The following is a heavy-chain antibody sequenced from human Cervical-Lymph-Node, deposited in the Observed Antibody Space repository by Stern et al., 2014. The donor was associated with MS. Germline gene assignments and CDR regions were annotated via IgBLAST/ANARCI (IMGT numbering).Heavy chain of an antibody. Sequence: QVQLVQSGAEVKKPGSSMNVSCKTSGGTFSSSYAIIWMRQAPGQGLEWMGRIIPILGLANYAQKFQGRVIISADKSTSTTYMELSSLRSEDTAVYYCARGVVSNRAAATLHNLFDPWGQGTLVTVSS. CDR2: IIPILGLA. CDR3: ARGVVSNRAAATLHNLFDP. V-gene: IGHV1-69*09. J-gene: IGHJ5*02. D-gene: IGHD2-15*01. CDR1: GGTFSSSYA.